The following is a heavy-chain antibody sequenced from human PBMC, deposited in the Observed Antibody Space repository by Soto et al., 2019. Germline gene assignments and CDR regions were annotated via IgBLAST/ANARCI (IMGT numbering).Heavy chain of an antibody. CDR1: GYTFTSYD. Sequence: PSVKVSCKASGYTFTSYDINWVRQATGQGLEWMGWMNPNSGNTDYAQKFQGRVTMTRNTSISTAYMELSRLRSDDTAVYYCARDQETAVAGTGFDYWGQGTLVTVSS. CDR2: MNPNSGNT. D-gene: IGHD6-19*01. V-gene: IGHV1-8*01. CDR3: ARDQETAVAGTGFDY. J-gene: IGHJ4*02.